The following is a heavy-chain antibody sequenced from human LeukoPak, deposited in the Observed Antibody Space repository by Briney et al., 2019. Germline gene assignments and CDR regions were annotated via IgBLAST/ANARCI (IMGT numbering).Heavy chain of an antibody. CDR3: ARVGFNEYSSSSYAFDI. CDR1: GGTFSSYA. D-gene: IGHD6-6*01. V-gene: IGHV1-69*05. CDR2: IIPIFGTA. Sequence: SVKVSCKASGGTFSSYAISWVRQAPGQGLEWMGGIIPIFGTANYAQKFQGRVTITTDESTSTAYMELSSLRSEDTAVYYCARVGFNEYSSSSYAFDIWGQGTMVTVSS. J-gene: IGHJ3*02.